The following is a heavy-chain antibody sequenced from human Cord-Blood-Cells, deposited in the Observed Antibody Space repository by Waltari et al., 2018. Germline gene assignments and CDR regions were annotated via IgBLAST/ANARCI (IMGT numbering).Heavy chain of an antibody. Sequence: QVQLVQSGAEVKKPGASVKVSCKASGYTFTSYAMHWVRLAPGQRLEWMGWINAGNGNTKYSQKFQGRVTITRDTSASTAYMELSSLRSEDTAVYYCARAPPGAIDWYFDLWGRGTLVTVSS. V-gene: IGHV1-3*01. D-gene: IGHD7-27*01. J-gene: IGHJ2*01. CDR3: ARAPPGAIDWYFDL. CDR2: INAGNGNT. CDR1: GYTFTSYA.